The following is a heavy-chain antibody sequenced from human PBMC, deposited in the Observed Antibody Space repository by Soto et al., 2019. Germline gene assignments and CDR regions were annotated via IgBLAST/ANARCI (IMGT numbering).Heavy chain of an antibody. Sequence: EVQLVESGGDLVQPGGSLRLSCAASGFTFSSYGMNWVRQAPGKGLEWISYISTSSLTIYYADSVKGRFTIYTDNVKNSVYLQMNSLRGEDTAVYFCARIGSAGDYWGQGTLVTVSS. D-gene: IGHD6-13*01. V-gene: IGHV3-48*01. CDR3: ARIGSAGDY. CDR2: ISTSSLTI. J-gene: IGHJ4*02. CDR1: GFTFSSYG.